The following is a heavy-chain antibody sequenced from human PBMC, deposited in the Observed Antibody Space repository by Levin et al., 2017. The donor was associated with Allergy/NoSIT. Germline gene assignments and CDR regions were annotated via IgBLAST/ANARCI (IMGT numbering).Heavy chain of an antibody. Sequence: ASVKVSCKASGYTFTSYAMHWVRQAPGQRLEWMGWINAGNGNTKYSQKFQGRVTIIRDTSASTAYMELSSLRSEDTAVYYCARDPLGSNNYYYMDVWGKGTTVTVSS. J-gene: IGHJ6*03. CDR3: ARDPLGSNNYYYMDV. CDR2: INAGNGNT. V-gene: IGHV1-3*01. CDR1: GYTFTSYA. D-gene: IGHD4-11*01.